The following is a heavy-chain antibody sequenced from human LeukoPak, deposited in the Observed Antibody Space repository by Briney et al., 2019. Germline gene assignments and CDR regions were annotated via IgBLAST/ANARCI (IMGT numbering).Heavy chain of an antibody. CDR2: IYYSGST. J-gene: IGHJ6*03. D-gene: IGHD3-10*01. Sequence: SETLSLTCTVSGGSISSSSYYWGWIRQPPGKGLEWIGSIYYSGSTYYNPSLKSRVTISVDTSKNQFSLKLSSVTAADTAVYYCARGGRWFGELPRYYYHYMDVWGKGTTVTVSS. CDR3: ARGGRWFGELPRYYYHYMDV. V-gene: IGHV4-39*07. CDR1: GGSISSSSYY.